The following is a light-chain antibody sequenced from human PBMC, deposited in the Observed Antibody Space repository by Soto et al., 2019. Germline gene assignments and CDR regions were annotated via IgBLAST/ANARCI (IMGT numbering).Light chain of an antibody. CDR3: QQYGSSSYT. V-gene: IGKV3-20*01. Sequence: EIVLTQSPGTLSLSPGERATLSCRASQSISSSYLTWYQHKPGQAPRLLIYGASSRATGIPERFSGSGSGTDFTLTISTLEPEDFAVYYCQQYGSSSYTFGQGTQVEIK. CDR1: QSISSSY. CDR2: GAS. J-gene: IGKJ2*01.